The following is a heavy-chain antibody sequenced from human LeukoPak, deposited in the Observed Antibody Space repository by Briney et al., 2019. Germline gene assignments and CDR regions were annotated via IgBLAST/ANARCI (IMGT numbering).Heavy chain of an antibody. J-gene: IGHJ6*02. CDR1: GCSISSGDYC. V-gene: IGHV4-31*02. D-gene: IGHD1-7*01. CDR2: IYYSSHT. Sequence: PSETLSFTCSVSGCSISSGDYCWSWIRHHPEKGLEFIGYIYYSSHTLYIPSLKSRVTISLDPSTNQFSLNLTSVTAEDTAVYYCARDRLEVRYYYYGMEVWGQGTTVTVSS. CDR3: ARDRLEVRYYYYGMEV.